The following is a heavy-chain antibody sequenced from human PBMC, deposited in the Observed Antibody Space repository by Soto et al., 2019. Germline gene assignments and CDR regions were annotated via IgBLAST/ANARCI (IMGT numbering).Heavy chain of an antibody. D-gene: IGHD3-3*01. CDR2: IYYSGST. Sequence: PSETLSLTCTVSGGSISSSSYYWGWIRQPPGKGLEWIGSIYYSGSTYYNPSLKSRVTISVDTSKNQFSLKLSSVTAADTAVYSCASQWTLLRFLEWLSPAYYFDYWGQGTLVTVSS. CDR3: ASQWTLLRFLEWLSPAYYFDY. CDR1: GGSISSSSYY. V-gene: IGHV4-39*01. J-gene: IGHJ4*02.